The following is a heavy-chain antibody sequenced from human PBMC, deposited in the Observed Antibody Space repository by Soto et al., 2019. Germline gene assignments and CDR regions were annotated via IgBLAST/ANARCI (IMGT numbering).Heavy chain of an antibody. CDR1: GYSISRGYF. D-gene: IGHD4-17*01. CDR2: FYHSGGT. V-gene: IGHV4-38-2*01. CDR3: AGDYGTIQNYFDY. Sequence: SETLSLTCAVSGYSISRGYFWGWTRQPPGKGLEWIGSFYHSGGTYYNPSLKSRVTISADTSKNHLSLKLASVTAADTAVYYCAGDYGTIQNYFDYWGQGNLVTVSS. J-gene: IGHJ4*02.